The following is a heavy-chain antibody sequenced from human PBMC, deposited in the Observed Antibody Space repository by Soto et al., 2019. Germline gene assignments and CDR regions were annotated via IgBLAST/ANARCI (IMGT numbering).Heavy chain of an antibody. D-gene: IGHD3-10*01. V-gene: IGHV4-39*01. Sequence: QLQLQESGPGLVKPSETLSLTCTVSGGSISSSSYYWGWIRQPPGKGLEWIGSIYYSGSTYYNPSLKSLVTISVDTSKNQFSLKLSSVTAADTAVYYCARLNYYGSGSYYNGYYYYYGMDVWGQGTTVTVSS. CDR1: GGSISSSSYY. CDR2: IYYSGST. J-gene: IGHJ6*02. CDR3: ARLNYYGSGSYYNGYYYYYGMDV.